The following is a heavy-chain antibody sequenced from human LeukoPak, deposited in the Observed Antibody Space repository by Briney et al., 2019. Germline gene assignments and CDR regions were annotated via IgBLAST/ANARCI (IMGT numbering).Heavy chain of an antibody. V-gene: IGHV4-38-2*02. Sequence: PSETLSLTCAVYGASFGTYYWGWIRQPPGKGLEWIGSIYHSGSTYYNPSLKSRVTISVDTSKNQFSLKLSSVTAADTAVYYCARDGGYYGSGRDFDHWGQGTLVTVSS. D-gene: IGHD3-10*01. J-gene: IGHJ4*02. CDR2: IYHSGST. CDR1: GASFGTYY. CDR3: ARDGGYYGSGRDFDH.